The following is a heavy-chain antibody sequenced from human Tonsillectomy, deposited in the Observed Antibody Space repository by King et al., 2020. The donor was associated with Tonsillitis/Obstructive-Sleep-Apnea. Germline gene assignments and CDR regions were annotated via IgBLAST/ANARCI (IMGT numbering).Heavy chain of an antibody. V-gene: IGHV4-61*01. CDR1: GGSVSSGSYY. CDR3: AREYEWPDWYFDL. CDR2: VYYSGGT. Sequence: VQLQESGPGLVKPSETLSLTCTVSGGSVSSGSYYWSWIRQPPGKGLEWIGNVYYSGGTTYNPSLKSRVTISLDTSANQYSLKLSSVTAADTAVYYCAREYEWPDWYFDLWGRGTLVTVSS. D-gene: IGHD3-3*01. J-gene: IGHJ2*01.